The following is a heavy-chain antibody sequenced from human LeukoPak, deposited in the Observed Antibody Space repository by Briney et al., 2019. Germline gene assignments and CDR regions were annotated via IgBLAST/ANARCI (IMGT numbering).Heavy chain of an antibody. J-gene: IGHJ4*02. CDR1: GFSFSSYA. CDR2: ISYNGGKK. V-gene: IGHV3-30*04. CDR3: ARGQLRGPFDY. D-gene: IGHD2-2*01. Sequence: PGGSLRLSCAASGFSFSSYAIHWVRQAPGKGLEWVALISYNGGKKDYADSVKGRFTISRDNSKNTLYLQMNSLRAEDTAVYYCARGQLRGPFDYWGQGTLVTVSS.